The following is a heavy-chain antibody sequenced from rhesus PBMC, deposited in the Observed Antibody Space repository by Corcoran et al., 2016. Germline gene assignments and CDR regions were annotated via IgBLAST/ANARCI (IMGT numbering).Heavy chain of an antibody. CDR1: GFTFSNYW. D-gene: IGHD4-29*01. CDR3: TRGYGSSSFFDY. Sequence: EVQLVESGGGLVQPGGSLRLSCAASGFTFSNYWMSWVRQAPGKGLEWVGFIKNKADDGTASYAESVKGRFTISRDDSKNTLYLQMNSLKTEDTAVYYCTRGYGSSSFFDYWGQGVLVTVSS. CDR2: IKNKADDGTA. J-gene: IGHJ4*01. V-gene: IGHV3S11*01.